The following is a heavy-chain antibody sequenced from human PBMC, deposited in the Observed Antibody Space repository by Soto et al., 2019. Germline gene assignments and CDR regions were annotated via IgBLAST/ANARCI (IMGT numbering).Heavy chain of an antibody. V-gene: IGHV3-30-3*01. J-gene: IGHJ4*02. D-gene: IGHD5-18*01. CDR1: GFIFNNYA. CDR2: ISYDGSSK. CDR3: ARGDGYIYGNTFDS. Sequence: QVQLVESGGGVVQPGRSLRLSCAAPGFIFNNYAMHWVRQAPGKGLEWVAFISYDGSSKYYADSVTGRFTVSRDSSRNTLYLQMNSLRAEDTAVYYCARGDGYIYGNTFDSWGQGTLVTVSS.